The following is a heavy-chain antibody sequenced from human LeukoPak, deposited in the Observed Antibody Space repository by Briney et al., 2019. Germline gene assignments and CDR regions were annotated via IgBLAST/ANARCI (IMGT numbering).Heavy chain of an antibody. Sequence: ASVKVSCKASGYTFTTYAINWVRQAPGQGLEWMGWINTNTGNPTYVQDFTGRFVFSLDTSVSTAYLQVSSLKAEDTAVYYCAREGFECGGGSCYSDYWGQGTLVTVSS. CDR1: GYTFTTYA. V-gene: IGHV7-4-1*02. J-gene: IGHJ4*02. CDR2: INTNTGNP. CDR3: AREGFECGGGSCYSDY. D-gene: IGHD2-15*01.